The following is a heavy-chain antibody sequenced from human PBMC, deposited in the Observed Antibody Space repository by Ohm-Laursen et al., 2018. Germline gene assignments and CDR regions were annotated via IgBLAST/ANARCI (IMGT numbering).Heavy chain of an antibody. D-gene: IGHD6-13*01. J-gene: IGHJ4*02. CDR2: IKQDGSEK. CDR1: GFTFSSYW. V-gene: IGHV3-7*01. Sequence: SLRLSCAASGFTFSSYWMSWVRQAPGKGLEWVANIKQDGSEKYYVDSVKGRFTISRDNAKNSLYLQMNSLRVEDTAVYYCAKGSVLGSSSWYPPDDYWGQGTLVTVSS. CDR3: AKGSVLGSSSWYPPDDY.